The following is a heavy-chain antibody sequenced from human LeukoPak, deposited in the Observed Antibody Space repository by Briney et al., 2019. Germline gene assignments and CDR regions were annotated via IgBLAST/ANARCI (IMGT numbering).Heavy chain of an antibody. CDR1: GFTFSSYS. CDR2: ISSSSSYI. CDR3: ARSRLSIAASLDY. V-gene: IGHV3-21*01. J-gene: IGHJ4*02. D-gene: IGHD6-13*01. Sequence: PGGSLRFSCAASGFTFSSYSMNWVRQAPGKGLEWVSSISSSSSYIYYADSVKGRFTISRDNSKNTLYLQMNSLRAEDTAVYYCARSRLSIAASLDYWGQGTLVTVSS.